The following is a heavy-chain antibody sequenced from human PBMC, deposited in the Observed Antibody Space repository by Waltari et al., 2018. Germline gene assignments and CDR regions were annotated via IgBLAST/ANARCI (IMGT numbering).Heavy chain of an antibody. CDR2: IIPSLGIA. J-gene: IGHJ3*02. D-gene: IGHD1-26*01. CDR3: ASNSGSYYAFDI. CDR1: EGTFSSYT. V-gene: IGHV1-69*02. Sequence: QVQLVQSGAEVKQPGSSVKGSCKASEGTFSSYTISWVRQAPGQWLEWMGRIIPSLGIANYAQKFQGRVTITADKSTSTAYMELSSLRSEDTAVYYCASNSGSYYAFDIWGQGTMVTVSS.